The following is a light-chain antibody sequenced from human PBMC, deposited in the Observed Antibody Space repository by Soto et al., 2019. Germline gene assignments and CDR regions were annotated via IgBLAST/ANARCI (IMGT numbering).Light chain of an antibody. V-gene: IGKV3-20*01. CDR2: GAT. CDR3: QMYGSSAPNYT. J-gene: IGKJ2*01. CDR1: QRVTSAW. Sequence: EIVLTQSPGTLSLSPGERATLSCSASQRVTSAWLVWYQQKPGQAPRPLIYGATSRATGIPYRFSGSGSRGDLTLTISRLEPEDFAVYYCQMYGSSAPNYTFGQGTKLEIK.